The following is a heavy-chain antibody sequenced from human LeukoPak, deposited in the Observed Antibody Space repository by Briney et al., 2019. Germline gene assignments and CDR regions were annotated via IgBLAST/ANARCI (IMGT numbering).Heavy chain of an antibody. Sequence: ASVKVSCKASGYTFTSYGISWVRQAPGQGLEWMGWMNPNSGNIGYAQKFQGRVTMTRNTSISTAYMELSSLRSEDTAVYYCARGSLIAAAGIDWFDPWGQGTLVTVSS. CDR3: ARGSLIAAAGIDWFDP. CDR1: GYTFTSYG. CDR2: MNPNSGNI. J-gene: IGHJ5*02. V-gene: IGHV1-8*02. D-gene: IGHD6-13*01.